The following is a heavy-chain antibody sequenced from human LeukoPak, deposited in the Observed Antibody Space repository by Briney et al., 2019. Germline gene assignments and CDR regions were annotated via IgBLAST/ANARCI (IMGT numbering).Heavy chain of an antibody. CDR3: ARGGSWYSSGWYDY. CDR1: GFTFSNYA. CDR2: ISYDGSNK. J-gene: IGHJ4*02. D-gene: IGHD6-19*01. V-gene: IGHV3-30*04. Sequence: GGSLRLSCAASGFTFSNYAMHWVRQAPGKGLEWVAVISYDGSNKYYTDSVKGRFTISGDSSKNTLYLQMNSLRPEDTAVYYCARGGSWYSSGWYDYWGQGTLVTVSS.